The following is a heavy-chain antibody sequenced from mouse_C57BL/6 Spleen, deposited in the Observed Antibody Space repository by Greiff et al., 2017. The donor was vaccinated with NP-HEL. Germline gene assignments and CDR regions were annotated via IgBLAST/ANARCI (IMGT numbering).Heavy chain of an antibody. D-gene: IGHD2-3*01. J-gene: IGHJ3*01. CDR1: GYTFTSYW. CDR3: ARVGDFPYDFAY. Sequence: VQLQQPGAELVRPGSSVKLSCKASGYTFTSYWMHWVKQRPIQGLEWIGNIDPSDSETHYNQKFKDKATLTVDKSSSTAYMQLSSLTSEDSAVYYCARVGDFPYDFAYWGQGTLVTVSA. CDR2: IDPSDSET. V-gene: IGHV1-52*01.